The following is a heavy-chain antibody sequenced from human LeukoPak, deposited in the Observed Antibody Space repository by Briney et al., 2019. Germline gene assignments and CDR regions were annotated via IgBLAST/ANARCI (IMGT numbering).Heavy chain of an antibody. CDR1: GYDFTKYA. J-gene: IGHJ3*02. CDR2: IDAGNGRT. V-gene: IGHV1-3*03. D-gene: IGHD5-24*01. CDR3: ARGGWLQFDAFDI. Sequence: ASVKVSCKASGYDFTKYAVQWVRQAPGQRLEWMGWIDAGNGRTKYSQDFQGRVTITRDTSASIAYMELSSLRSEDTAVYYCARGGWLQFDAFDIWGQGAMVTVSS.